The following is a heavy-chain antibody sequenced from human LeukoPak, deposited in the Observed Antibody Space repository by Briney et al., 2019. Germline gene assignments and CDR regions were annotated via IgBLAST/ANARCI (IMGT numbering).Heavy chain of an antibody. Sequence: PGGSLRLSCEAXXFXXXXDXMXXXXXXPXXXLVWLXRVDSDGSXXXYXDSVEGRFTVSRDNAKNTVYLQMNSLRAEDTAVYYCARGGPSGSYFDYWGQGTLVTVSS. CDR3: ARGGPSGSYFDY. J-gene: IGHJ4*02. CDR2: VDSDGSXX. CDR1: XFXXXXDX. D-gene: IGHD1-26*01. V-gene: IGHV3-74*01.